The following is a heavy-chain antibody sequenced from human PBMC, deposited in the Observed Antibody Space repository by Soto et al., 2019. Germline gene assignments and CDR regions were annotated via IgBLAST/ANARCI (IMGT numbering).Heavy chain of an antibody. D-gene: IGHD1-26*01. J-gene: IGHJ4*02. CDR2: IKQNGSEK. CDR3: ATSPWYGGYLDY. CDR1: GFTFSSYW. V-gene: IGHV3-7*05. Sequence: EVQLVESGGGLVQPGGSLRLSCAASGFTFSSYWMSWVRQAPGKGLEWVANIKQNGSEKYYVDSVKGRFTISRDNAKNSLYLQMNSLRACDTAVYYCATSPWYGGYLDYWGQGTLVTDSS.